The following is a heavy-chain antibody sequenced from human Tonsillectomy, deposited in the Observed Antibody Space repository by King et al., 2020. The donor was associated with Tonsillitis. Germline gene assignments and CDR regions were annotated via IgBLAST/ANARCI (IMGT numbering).Heavy chain of an antibody. V-gene: IGHV1-2*02. CDR2: INPNSGGT. CDR3: ARAAYDSSGYGLYYGMDV. D-gene: IGHD3-22*01. CDR1: GYTFTGYY. J-gene: IGHJ6*02. Sequence: VQLVESGAEVKKPGASVKVSCKASGYTFTGYYMHWVRQAPGQGLEWMGWINPNSGGTNYAQKFQGRVTMTRDTSISTAYMELSRLRSDDTAVYYCARAAYDSSGYGLYYGMDVWGQGTTVTVSS.